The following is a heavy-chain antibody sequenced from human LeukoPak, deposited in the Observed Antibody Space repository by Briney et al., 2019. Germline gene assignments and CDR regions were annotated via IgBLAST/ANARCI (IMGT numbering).Heavy chain of an antibody. J-gene: IGHJ4*02. D-gene: IGHD2-21*02. V-gene: IGHV3-7*01. CDR2: IKQDGTEK. Sequence: GGSLRLSCAASGFTFSGSTMNWVRQAPGKGLEWVANIKQDGTEKYYVDSVKGRFTISRDNAKNSLYLQMNSLRADDTAVYYCARSMYCGGDCYYYFDYWGQGTLVTVAS. CDR3: ARSMYCGGDCYYYFDY. CDR1: GFTFSGST.